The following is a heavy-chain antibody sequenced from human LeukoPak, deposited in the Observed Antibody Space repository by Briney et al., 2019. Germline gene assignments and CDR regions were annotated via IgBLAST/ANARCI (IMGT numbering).Heavy chain of an antibody. CDR1: GFTFSSYG. CDR2: ISYDGSNK. V-gene: IGHV3-30*18. CDR3: AKNIAMVTAYYFDY. J-gene: IGHJ4*02. Sequence: GGSLRLSCAASGFTFSSYGMHWVRQAPGKGLEWVAVISYDGSNKYYADSVKGRFTISRDNSKNTLYLQMNNLRAEDTAVYYCAKNIAMVTAYYFDYWGQGTLVTVSS. D-gene: IGHD5-18*01.